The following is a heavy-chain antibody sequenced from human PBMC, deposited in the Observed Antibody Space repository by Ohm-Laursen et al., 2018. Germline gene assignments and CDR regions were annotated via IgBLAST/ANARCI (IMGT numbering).Heavy chain of an antibody. J-gene: IGHJ4*02. D-gene: IGHD3-22*01. CDR1: GFTFSDYA. Sequence: SLRLSCTASGFTFSDYAMHWVRQAPGKGLEWVANIKQDGSEKYYVDSVKGRFTISRDNAKNSLYLQMNSLRAEDTAVYYCARDNDYYDSSGPGYYFDYWGQGTLVTVSS. CDR2: IKQDGSEK. V-gene: IGHV3-7*01. CDR3: ARDNDYYDSSGPGYYFDY.